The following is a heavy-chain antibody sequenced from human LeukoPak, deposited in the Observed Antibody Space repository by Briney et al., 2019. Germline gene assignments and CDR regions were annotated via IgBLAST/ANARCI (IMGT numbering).Heavy chain of an antibody. CDR3: ARVGYYDFWSGTLKDYYMDV. V-gene: IGHV3-48*01. CDR1: GFTFSSYS. J-gene: IGHJ6*03. CDR2: ISSSSSTI. Sequence: GGSLRLSCAASGFTFSSYSMNWVRQAPGKGLEWVSYISSSSSTIYYADSVKGRFTISRDNAKNSLYLQMNSLRAQDTAVYYCARVGYYDFWSGTLKDYYMDVWGKGTTVTVSS. D-gene: IGHD3-3*01.